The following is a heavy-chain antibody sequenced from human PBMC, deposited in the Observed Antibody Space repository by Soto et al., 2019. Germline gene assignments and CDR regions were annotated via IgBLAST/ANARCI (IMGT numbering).Heavy chain of an antibody. V-gene: IGHV1-2*02. D-gene: IGHD4-17*01. Sequence: VASVKVSCKASGYTFTGYYMHWVRQAPGQGLEWMGWINPNSGGTNYAQKFQGRVTMTRDTSISTVYLELSRLRSDDTAVYYCARGGRRLRLPMYGLDVWGQGTTVTVSS. CDR2: INPNSGGT. CDR3: ARGGRRLRLPMYGLDV. J-gene: IGHJ6*02. CDR1: GYTFTGYY.